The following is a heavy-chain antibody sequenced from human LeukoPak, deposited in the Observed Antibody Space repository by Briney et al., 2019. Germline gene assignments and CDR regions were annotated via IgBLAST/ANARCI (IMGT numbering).Heavy chain of an antibody. Sequence: AGGSLRLFRAASGFTFSSYAMSWLRQAPGKGLEWVSGISGSGGSTYYADSVDGRFNISRDNSKYTLYLQMNSLRAEDTAVYYCAEEGYDFLSGFNYFDYWGQGTLATVS. CDR3: AEEGYDFLSGFNYFDY. V-gene: IGHV3-23*01. CDR2: ISGSGGST. D-gene: IGHD3-3*01. J-gene: IGHJ4*02. CDR1: GFTFSSYA.